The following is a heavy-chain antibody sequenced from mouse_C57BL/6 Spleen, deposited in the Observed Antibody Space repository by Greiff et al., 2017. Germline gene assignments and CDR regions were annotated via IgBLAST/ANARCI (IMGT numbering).Heavy chain of an antibody. CDR2: IYPGDGDT. CDR3: ATTGTGAMDY. D-gene: IGHD4-1*02. V-gene: IGHV1-82*01. J-gene: IGHJ4*01. Sequence: VQVVESGPELVKPGASVKISCKASGYAFSSSWMNWVKQRPGKGLEWIGRIYPGDGDTNYNGKFKGKATLTADKSSSTAYMQLSSLTSEDSAVYFCATTGTGAMDYWGQGTSVTVSS. CDR1: GYAFSSSW.